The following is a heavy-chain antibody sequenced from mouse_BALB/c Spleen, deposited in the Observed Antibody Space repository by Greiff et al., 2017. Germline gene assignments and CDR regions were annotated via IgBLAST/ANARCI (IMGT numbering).Heavy chain of an antibody. Sequence: VKLEESGPGLVQPSQSLSITCTVSGFSLTSYGVHWVRQSPGKGLEWLGVIWSGGSTDYNAAFISRLSISKDNSKSQVFFKMNSLQANDTAIYYCARKGEVRRLYAMDYWGQGTSVTVSS. J-gene: IGHJ4*01. CDR1: GFSLTSYG. V-gene: IGHV2-2*02. D-gene: IGHD2-14*01. CDR3: ARKGEVRRLYAMDY. CDR2: IWSGGST.